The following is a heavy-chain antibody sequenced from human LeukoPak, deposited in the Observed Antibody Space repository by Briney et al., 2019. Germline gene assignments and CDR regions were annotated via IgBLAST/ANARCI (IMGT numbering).Heavy chain of an antibody. D-gene: IGHD2-8*01. J-gene: IGHJ4*02. Sequence: SETLSLTCAVYGGSFSGYYWSWIRPPPGKGLEWIGEINHSGSTYYNPSLRSRVSVSVDKSKSQFSLKLISVTAADTAIYYCMRDLEYAGNRFDYWGQGILVTVSS. CDR3: MRDLEYAGNRFDY. CDR1: GGSFSGYY. V-gene: IGHV4-34*01. CDR2: INHSGST.